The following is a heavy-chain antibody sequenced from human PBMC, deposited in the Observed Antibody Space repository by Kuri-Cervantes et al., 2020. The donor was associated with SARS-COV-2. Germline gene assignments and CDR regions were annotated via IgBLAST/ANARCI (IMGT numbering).Heavy chain of an antibody. D-gene: IGHD4-11*01. J-gene: IGHJ6*03. CDR1: GVTFSIFD. CDR3: ARGSTDYSNGGYYYYMDV. CDR2: VIGMTGTV. V-gene: IGHV1-69*11. Sequence: SVKVSCKASGVTFSIFDMSWVRLAPGQGPEWMGRVIGMTGTVHYAQNFKDRVTITADASTSTAYMELSSLRSEDTAVYYCARGSTDYSNGGYYYYMDVWGKGTTVTVSS.